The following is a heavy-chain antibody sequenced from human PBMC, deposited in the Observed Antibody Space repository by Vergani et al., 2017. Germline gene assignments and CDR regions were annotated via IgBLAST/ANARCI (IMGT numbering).Heavy chain of an antibody. J-gene: IGHJ5*02. CDR1: GFTFSSYG. CDR3: ARGARYCSGGSCYNWFDP. D-gene: IGHD2-15*01. V-gene: IGHV3-33*01. CDR2: IWYDGSNK. Sequence: QVQLVESGGGVVQPGRSLRLSCAASGFTFSSYGMHWVRQAPGKGLEWVAVIWYDGSNKYYADSVKGRFTISRDNSKNTLYLQMNSLRAEDTAVYYCARGARYCSGGSCYNWFDPWGQGTLVTVSS.